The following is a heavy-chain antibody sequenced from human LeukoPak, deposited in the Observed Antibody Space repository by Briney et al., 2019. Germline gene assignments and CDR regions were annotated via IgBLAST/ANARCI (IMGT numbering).Heavy chain of an antibody. D-gene: IGHD6-6*01. CDR1: GDSVSSYSAA. V-gene: IGHV6-1*01. Sequence: SQTLSLTCAISGDSVSSYSAAWNWIRQSPSRGLEWLGRTYYRSKWYNDYAVSVKSRITINPDTSKNQFSLQLNSVTPEDTAVYYCARGGSTYSSSGTDYYYYYGMDVWGQGTTVTVSS. CDR3: ARGGSTYSSSGTDYYYYYGMDV. J-gene: IGHJ6*02. CDR2: TYYRSKWYN.